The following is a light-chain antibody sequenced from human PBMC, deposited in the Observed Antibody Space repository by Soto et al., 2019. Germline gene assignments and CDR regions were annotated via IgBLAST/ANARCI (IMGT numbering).Light chain of an antibody. CDR2: LGD. CDR3: QSYDSSLTGSI. CDR1: TSNIGTFY. J-gene: IGLJ1*01. V-gene: IGLV1-47*02. Sequence: QSVLTQPPSASSTPGQTVTISCSGSTSNIGTFYVYWYQHLPGTAPKLLIYLGDQRASGVSDRFSGSKSGTSASLAINGLQAEDEADYYCQSYDSSLTGSIFGTGTKLTVL.